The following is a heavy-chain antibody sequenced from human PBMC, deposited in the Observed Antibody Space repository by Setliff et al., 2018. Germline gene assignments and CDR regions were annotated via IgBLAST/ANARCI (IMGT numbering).Heavy chain of an antibody. CDR2: ISGSSSTI. V-gene: IGHV3-48*01. CDR1: GFTFSSYS. D-gene: IGHD6-19*01. CDR3: AGGTGNPGLGYAFDI. J-gene: IGHJ3*02. Sequence: PGGSLRLSCAASGFTFSSYSMNWVRQAPGKGLEWVSCISGSSSTIYYADSVKGRFTISRDNDKNSLYLQMNSLRAEDTAVYYGAGGTGNPGLGYAFDIWGQGTMVTVSS.